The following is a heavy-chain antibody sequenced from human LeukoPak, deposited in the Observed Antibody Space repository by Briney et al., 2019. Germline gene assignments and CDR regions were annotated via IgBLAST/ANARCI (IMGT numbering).Heavy chain of an antibody. CDR1: GFTFSSYG. CDR3: ARAVVVTAIGYDY. Sequence: GRSLRLSCAASGFTFSSYGMHWVCQAPGKGLEWVAVISYDGSNKYYADSVKGRFTISRDNSKNTLYLQMNSLRAEDTAVYYCARAVVVTAIGYDYWGQGTLVTVSS. CDR2: ISYDGSNK. J-gene: IGHJ4*02. V-gene: IGHV3-30*03. D-gene: IGHD2-21*02.